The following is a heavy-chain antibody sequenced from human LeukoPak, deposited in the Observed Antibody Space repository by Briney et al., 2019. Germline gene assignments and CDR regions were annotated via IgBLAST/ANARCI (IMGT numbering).Heavy chain of an antibody. V-gene: IGHV4-59*08. J-gene: IGHJ5*02. CDR2: IYNSGST. D-gene: IGHD1-26*01. Sequence: SETLSLTCTVSGGSISIYYWSWVRQPPGKGLEWIGYIYNSGSTIYNPSLKSRATISVDTSKNQFSLKLSSVTAADTAVYYCARTKYSGSYWFDPWGQGTLVTVSS. CDR3: ARTKYSGSYWFDP. CDR1: GGSISIYY.